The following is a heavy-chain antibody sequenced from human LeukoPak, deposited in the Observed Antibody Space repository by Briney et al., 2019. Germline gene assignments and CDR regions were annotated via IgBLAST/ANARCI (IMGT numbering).Heavy chain of an antibody. Sequence: PGGSLRLSCVASGFTFTNHGMSWVRQTPGKGLEWVANIKQDGSEKYYVDSVKGRFTISRDNAKNSLYLQMNSLRAEDTAVYYCARSERYYFDYWGQGTLVTVSS. D-gene: IGHD1-1*01. J-gene: IGHJ4*02. CDR1: GFTFTNHG. CDR2: IKQDGSEK. V-gene: IGHV3-7*01. CDR3: ARSERYYFDY.